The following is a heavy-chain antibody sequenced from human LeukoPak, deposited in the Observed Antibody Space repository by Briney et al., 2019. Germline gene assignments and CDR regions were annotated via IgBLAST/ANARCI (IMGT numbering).Heavy chain of an antibody. J-gene: IGHJ4*02. CDR1: GASISSSSYY. V-gene: IGHV4-39*01. D-gene: IGHD5-12*01. CDR3: ARLWRATIDY. Sequence: KPSETLSLTCTVSGASISSSSYYWGYFRQPPWKGLKWIGRVYYNVNTYYNPSLKSRATISADTSKNQFSLKLTSVTDADTAVHYCARLWRATIDYGGQGTLVTVSS. CDR2: VYYNVNT.